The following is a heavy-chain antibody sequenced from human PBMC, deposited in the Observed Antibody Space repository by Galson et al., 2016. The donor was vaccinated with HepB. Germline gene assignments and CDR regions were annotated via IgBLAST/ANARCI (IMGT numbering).Heavy chain of an antibody. CDR3: ARARSPYSNYAPLDY. CDR2: IIRTSDYI. CDR1: GFTLSNLT. J-gene: IGHJ4*02. V-gene: IGHV3-21*01. Sequence: SLRLSCAASGFTLSNLTMSWVRQAPGRGLEWVSSIIRTSDYISYADSVKGRFTISRDNAKNSLYLQMNSLRAEDSAVYYCARARSPYSNYAPLDYWGQGTLVTASS. D-gene: IGHD4-11*01.